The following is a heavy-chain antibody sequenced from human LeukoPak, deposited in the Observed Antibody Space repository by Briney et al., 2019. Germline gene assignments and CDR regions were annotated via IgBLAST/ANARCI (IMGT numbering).Heavy chain of an antibody. V-gene: IGHV3-33*01. CDR1: GFTFSNYG. CDR3: ARDPGGSGYPNWFDP. Sequence: GGSLRLSCAASGFTFSNYGMHWVRQAPGKGLEWVAVILSDGSKEFCKDSVKGRFTISRDNSKNTLFLQMNSLRAEDTAVYYCARDPGGSGYPNWFDPWGQGTLVTVSS. J-gene: IGHJ5*02. CDR2: ILSDGSKE. D-gene: IGHD3-3*01.